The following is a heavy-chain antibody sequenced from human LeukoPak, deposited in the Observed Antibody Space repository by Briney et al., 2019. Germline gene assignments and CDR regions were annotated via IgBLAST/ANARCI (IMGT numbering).Heavy chain of an antibody. CDR2: ISAYNGNT. CDR3: ARAVTMFPHCSSTSCYYWFDP. CDR1: DYTFTSYG. V-gene: IGHV1-18*01. J-gene: IGHJ5*02. D-gene: IGHD2-2*01. Sequence: ASVKVSCKASDYTFTSYGIIWVRQGPGQGLEWMGWISAYNGNTNYAQKLQGRVTMTTDTSTSTAYMELRSLRSDDTAVYYCARAVTMFPHCSSTSCYYWFDPWGQGTLVTVSS.